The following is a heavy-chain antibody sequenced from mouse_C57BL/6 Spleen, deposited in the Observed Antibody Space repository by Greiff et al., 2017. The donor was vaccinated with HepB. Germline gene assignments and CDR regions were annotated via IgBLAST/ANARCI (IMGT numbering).Heavy chain of an antibody. CDR3: ARRLYDYPSFDY. CDR1: GYTFTSYW. D-gene: IGHD2-4*01. J-gene: IGHJ2*01. Sequence: QVQLQQPGAELVKPGASVKLSCKASGYTFTSYWMQWVKQRPGQGLEWIGEIDPSDSYTNYNQKFKGKATLTVDTSSSTAYMQLSSLTSEDSAVYYCARRLYDYPSFDYWGQGTTLTVSS. V-gene: IGHV1-50*01. CDR2: IDPSDSYT.